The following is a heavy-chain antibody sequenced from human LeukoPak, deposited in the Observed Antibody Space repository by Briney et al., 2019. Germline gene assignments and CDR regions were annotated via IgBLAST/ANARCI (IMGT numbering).Heavy chain of an antibody. CDR2: IYYSGST. J-gene: IGHJ4*02. Sequence: PSETLSLTCTVSGGSISSYYWSWIRQPPGKGLEWIGYIYYSGSTNYNPSLKSRVTISVDTSKNQFSLKLSSVTAADTAVYYCAREVEVGAAGLFDYWGQGTLVTVSS. D-gene: IGHD1-26*01. CDR3: AREVEVGAAGLFDY. V-gene: IGHV4-59*01. CDR1: GGSISSYY.